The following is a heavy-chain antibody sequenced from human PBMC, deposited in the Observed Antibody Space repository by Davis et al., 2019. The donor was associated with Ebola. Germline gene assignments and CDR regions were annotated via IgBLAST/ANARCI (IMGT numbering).Heavy chain of an antibody. D-gene: IGHD6-25*01. V-gene: IGHV3-33*03. CDR1: GFTFRHYG. Sequence: GESLKISCAASGFTFRHYGMHWVRQAPGKGLEWVAFISYDGSKAYYVDSVKDRFTISRDNAKNTLYLQMNSLGADDTAVYYCAGGLKYWGQGTLVTVSS. J-gene: IGHJ4*02. CDR2: ISYDGSKA. CDR3: AGGLKY.